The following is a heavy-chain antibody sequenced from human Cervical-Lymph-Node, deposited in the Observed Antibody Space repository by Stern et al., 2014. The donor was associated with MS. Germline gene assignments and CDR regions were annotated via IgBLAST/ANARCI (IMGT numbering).Heavy chain of an antibody. J-gene: IGHJ4*02. D-gene: IGHD3-22*01. CDR2: ITPGSGST. CDR3: ARDAPLLQDSSGFFY. CDR1: GYTFTNYY. Sequence: VQLVQSGAEVKKPGASVQVSCKASGYTFTNYYIHWLRQAPGHGLEWMGIITPGSGSTDYAQKFQGRVSVTRDTSTNTVYMDLSSLRSEDTAIYFCARDAPLLQDSSGFFYWGQGTLVTVSS. V-gene: IGHV1-46*01.